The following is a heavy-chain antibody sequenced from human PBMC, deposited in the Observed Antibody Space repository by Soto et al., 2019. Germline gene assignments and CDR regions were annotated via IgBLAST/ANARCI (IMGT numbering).Heavy chain of an antibody. V-gene: IGHV4-59*01. D-gene: IGHD5-18*01. Sequence: ASETLSLTCTVSGGSISSYYWSWIRQPPGKGLEWIGYIYYSGSTNYNPSLKSRVTISVDTSKNQFSLKLSSVTAADTAVYYCARSRGYSYVLFDYWGQGTLVTVSS. CDR3: ARSRGYSYVLFDY. CDR1: GGSISSYY. CDR2: IYYSGST. J-gene: IGHJ4*02.